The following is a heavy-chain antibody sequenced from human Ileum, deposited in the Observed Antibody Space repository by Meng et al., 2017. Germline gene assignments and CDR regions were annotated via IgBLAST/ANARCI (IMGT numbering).Heavy chain of an antibody. Sequence: ASVKVSCKASGYTFTTLDLNWVRQAPGQGLEWMGWLSPSSGNTGYAQKFQGRVTMTWDISISTAYMELSSLECEDTAVYYCARGVDAGVDYWGQGTPVTVSS. CDR3: ARGVDAGVDY. CDR2: LSPSSGNT. V-gene: IGHV1-8*02. D-gene: IGHD3-3*01. J-gene: IGHJ4*02. CDR1: GYTFTTLD.